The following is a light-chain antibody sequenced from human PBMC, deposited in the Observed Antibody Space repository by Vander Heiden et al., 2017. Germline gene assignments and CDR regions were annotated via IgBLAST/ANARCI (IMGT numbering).Light chain of an antibody. CDR2: YKSDSDK. Sequence: QAVLTQPSSLSASPGASASLTCTLRSGINVDTYRIYWYQQKPGNPPQYLLMYKSDSDKPQGSGVPSLFSGSKGASANAGILLISGLQSDDEADYYCMIWHSSSYVFGTGTKVTVL. CDR3: MIWHSSSYV. V-gene: IGLV5-45*03. J-gene: IGLJ1*01. CDR1: SGINVDTYR.